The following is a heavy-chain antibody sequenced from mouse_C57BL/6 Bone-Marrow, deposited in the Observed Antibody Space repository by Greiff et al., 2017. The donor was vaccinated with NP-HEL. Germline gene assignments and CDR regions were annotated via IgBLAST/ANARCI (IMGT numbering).Heavy chain of an antibody. CDR3: ARDKLRRNYYAMDY. J-gene: IGHJ4*01. CDR2: ISDGGSYT. Sequence: DVMLVESGGGLVKPGGSLKLSCAASGFTFSSYAMSWVRQTPEKRLEWVATISDGGSYTYYPDNVKGRFTLSRDNAKNNLYLQMSHLNSEDTAMYYCARDKLRRNYYAMDYWGQGTSVTVSS. V-gene: IGHV5-4*01. CDR1: GFTFSSYA. D-gene: IGHD2-4*01.